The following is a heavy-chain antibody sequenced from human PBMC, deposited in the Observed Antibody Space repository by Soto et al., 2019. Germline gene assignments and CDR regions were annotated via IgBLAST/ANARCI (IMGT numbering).Heavy chain of an antibody. CDR2: ISYDGSNK. CDR1: GFTFSSYG. Sequence: VGSLRLSCAASGFTFSSYGMHWVRQAPGKGLEWVAVISYDGSNKYYADSVKGRFTISRDNSKNTLYLQMNSLRAEDTAVYYCAKTGDYHGGFDYWGQGTLVTVSS. D-gene: IGHD4-17*01. CDR3: AKTGDYHGGFDY. J-gene: IGHJ4*02. V-gene: IGHV3-30*18.